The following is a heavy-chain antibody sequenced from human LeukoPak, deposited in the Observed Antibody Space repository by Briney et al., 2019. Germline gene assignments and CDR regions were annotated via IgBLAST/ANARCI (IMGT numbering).Heavy chain of an antibody. CDR2: IYPGDSDT. CDR1: GYTFTSYW. CDR3: ARQTFDYWYFDL. Sequence: GESLKISCEGSGYTFTSYWIAWVRQMPGKGLEWMGIIYPGDSDTRYSPSFQGQVTSSADKSISTAYLQWSSLKASDTAMYYCARQTFDYWYFDLWGRGTLVTVSS. D-gene: IGHD3-9*01. V-gene: IGHV5-51*01. J-gene: IGHJ2*01.